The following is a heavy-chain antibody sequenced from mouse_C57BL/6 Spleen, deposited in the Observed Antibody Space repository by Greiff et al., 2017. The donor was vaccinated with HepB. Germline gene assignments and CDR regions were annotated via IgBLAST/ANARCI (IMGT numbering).Heavy chain of an antibody. CDR2: IDPSDSYT. V-gene: IGHV1-50*01. Sequence: QVQLQQSGAELVKPGASVKLSCKASGYTFTSYWMQWVKQRPGQGLEWIGEIDPSDSYTNYNQKFKGKATLTVDTSSSTAYMQLSSLTSEDSAVYYCASRYYSNYDYYAMDYWGQGTSVTVSS. J-gene: IGHJ4*01. CDR1: GYTFTSYW. D-gene: IGHD2-5*01. CDR3: ASRYYSNYDYYAMDY.